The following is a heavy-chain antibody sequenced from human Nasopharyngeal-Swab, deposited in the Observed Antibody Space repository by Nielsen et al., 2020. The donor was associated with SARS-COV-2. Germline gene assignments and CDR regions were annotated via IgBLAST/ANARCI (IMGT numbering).Heavy chain of an antibody. J-gene: IGHJ6*02. CDR1: GFTFSSYE. V-gene: IGHV3-48*03. CDR3: ARGGMVRGVIITYYYYGMDV. D-gene: IGHD3-10*01. CDR2: ISSSGSTI. Sequence: GGSLRLPCAASGFTFSSYEMNWVRQAPGKGLEWVSYISSSGSTIYYADSVKGRFTISRDNAKNSLYLQMNSLRAEDTAVYYCARGGMVRGVIITYYYYGMDVWGQGTTVTVSS.